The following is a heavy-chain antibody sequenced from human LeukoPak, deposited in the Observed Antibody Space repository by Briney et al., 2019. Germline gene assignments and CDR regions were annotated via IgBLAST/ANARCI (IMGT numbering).Heavy chain of an antibody. Sequence: SQTLSLTCTVSGGSISSGGYYWSWIRQHPGKGLEWIGYIYYRGSTYYNPSLKSRVTISVDTSKNQFSLKLSSVTAADTAVYSCARVMRDCSGGSCYSNQLDYWGQGTLVTVSS. CDR2: IYYRGST. J-gene: IGHJ4*02. V-gene: IGHV4-31*03. D-gene: IGHD2-15*01. CDR3: ARVMRDCSGGSCYSNQLDY. CDR1: GGSISSGGYY.